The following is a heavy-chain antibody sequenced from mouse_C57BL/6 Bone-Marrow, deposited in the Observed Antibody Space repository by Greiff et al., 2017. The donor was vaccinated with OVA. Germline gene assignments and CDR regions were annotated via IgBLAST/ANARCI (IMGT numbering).Heavy chain of an antibody. CDR3: ARDNWDWYFEV. J-gene: IGHJ1*03. Sequence: EVHLVESGGGLVQSGRSLRLSCATSGFTFSDFYMEWVRQAPGKGLEWIATSRNKANDYTTEYSASVKGRFIVSRDTSQSILYLQMNALRAEDAAVYYGARDNWDWYFEVWGTGTTVTVSS. CDR1: GFTFSDFY. CDR2: SRNKANDYTT. D-gene: IGHD4-1*01. V-gene: IGHV7-1*01.